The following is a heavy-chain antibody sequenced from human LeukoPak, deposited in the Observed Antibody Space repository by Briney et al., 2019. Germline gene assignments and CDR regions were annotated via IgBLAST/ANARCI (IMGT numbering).Heavy chain of an antibody. Sequence: PSETLSLTCAVYGGSFSGYYWSWIRQPPGKGLEWIGEINHSGSTNYNPSLKSRVTISVDTSKNQFSLKLSSVTAADTAVYYCARCQYYGSGSYYSPALFDYWGQGTLVTVSS. V-gene: IGHV4-34*01. CDR3: ARCQYYGSGSYYSPALFDY. CDR2: INHSGST. J-gene: IGHJ4*02. CDR1: GGSFSGYY. D-gene: IGHD3-10*01.